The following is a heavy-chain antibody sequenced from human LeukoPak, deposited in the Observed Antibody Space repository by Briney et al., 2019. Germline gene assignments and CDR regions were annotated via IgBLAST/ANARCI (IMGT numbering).Heavy chain of an antibody. CDR3: ARDRITFGGVTY. D-gene: IGHD3-16*01. CDR1: GGSISSYY. CDR2: IYYSGST. Sequence: SETLSLTCTVSGGSISSYYWSWIRQPPGKGLEWIGYIYYSGSTNYNPSLKSRVTISVDTSKNQFSLKLSSVTAADTAVYYCARDRITFGGVTYWGQGTLVTVSS. J-gene: IGHJ4*02. V-gene: IGHV4-59*01.